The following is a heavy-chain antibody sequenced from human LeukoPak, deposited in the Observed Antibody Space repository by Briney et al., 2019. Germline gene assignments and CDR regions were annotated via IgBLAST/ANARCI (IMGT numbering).Heavy chain of an antibody. CDR3: ARVMNGGAFEY. Sequence: PGGSLRLSCAASGFTFSDYYMSWIRQAPGKGLEWVSYISGSSSSTKYTDSVKGRFTIPRDNAENSLYLEVNSLRVEDTAVYYCARVMNGGAFEYWGQGTLVTVSS. CDR1: GFTFSDYY. D-gene: IGHD2-8*01. J-gene: IGHJ4*02. CDR2: ISGSSSST. V-gene: IGHV3-11*03.